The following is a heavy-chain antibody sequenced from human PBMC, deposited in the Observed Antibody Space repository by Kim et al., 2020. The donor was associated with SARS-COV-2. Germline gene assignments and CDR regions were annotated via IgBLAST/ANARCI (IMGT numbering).Heavy chain of an antibody. D-gene: IGHD6-19*01. CDR2: ISSSGSTI. Sequence: GGSLRLSCAASGFTFSSYEMNWVRQAPGKGLEWVSYISSSGSTIYYADSVKGRFTISRDNAKNSLYLQMNSLRAEDTAVYYCARDLEQWLGDAFDIWGQGTMVTVSS. CDR3: ARDLEQWLGDAFDI. V-gene: IGHV3-48*03. CDR1: GFTFSSYE. J-gene: IGHJ3*02.